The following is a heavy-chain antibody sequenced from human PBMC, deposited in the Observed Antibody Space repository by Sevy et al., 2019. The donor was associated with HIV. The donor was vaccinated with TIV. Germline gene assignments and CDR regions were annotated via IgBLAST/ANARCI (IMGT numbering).Heavy chain of an antibody. CDR3: ASDSSLFGVVQAAFDI. J-gene: IGHJ3*02. CDR2: IWYDGSNK. D-gene: IGHD3-3*01. V-gene: IGHV3-33*08. CDR1: GFTFSSYG. Sequence: GGSLRLSCAASGFTFSSYGMHWVRQAPGKGLEWVAVIWYDGSNKYYADSVKGRFTISRDNSKNTLYLQMNSLRAEDTAVYYCASDSSLFGVVQAAFDIWGQGTMVTVSS.